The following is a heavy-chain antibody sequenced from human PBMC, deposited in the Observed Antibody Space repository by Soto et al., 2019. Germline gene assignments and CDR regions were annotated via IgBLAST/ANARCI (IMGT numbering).Heavy chain of an antibody. CDR1: GGSCSTYG. D-gene: IGHD1-26*01. CDR3: ARGGSKDWQVAFDI. J-gene: IGHJ3*02. Sequence: PSETLSLTWVVSGGSCSTYGYNWIRQSTGKGLEWIWEINHSGSNNYSPSLKSRVTMSLDTSKNQFSLKLTSVTAADTAVYYCARGGSKDWQVAFDIRGQGTRVTVSS. CDR2: INHSGSN. V-gene: IGHV4-34*01.